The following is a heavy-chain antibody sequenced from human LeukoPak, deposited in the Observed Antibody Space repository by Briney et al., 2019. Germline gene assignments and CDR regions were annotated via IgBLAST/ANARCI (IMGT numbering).Heavy chain of an antibody. CDR1: GFTFSSYA. J-gene: IGHJ4*02. D-gene: IGHD3-10*01. V-gene: IGHV3-23*01. CDR3: AKPIWFGELLPFDY. Sequence: GGSLRLSCATSGFTFSSYAMSWVRQAPGKGLEWVSAISGSGGSTYYADSVKGRFTISRDNSKNTLYLQMNSLRAEDTAVYYCAKPIWFGELLPFDYWGQGTLVTVSS. CDR2: ISGSGGST.